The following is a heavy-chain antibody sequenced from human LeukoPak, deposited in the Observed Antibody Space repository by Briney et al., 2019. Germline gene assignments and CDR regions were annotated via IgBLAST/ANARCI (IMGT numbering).Heavy chain of an antibody. CDR2: ISWNSGSI. CDR3: AKGAAAGMDYYYYYYMDV. V-gene: IGHV3-9*01. CDR1: GFTFDDYA. Sequence: GGSLRLSCAASGFTFDDYAMHWVRQAPGKGLEWVSGISWNSGSIGYADSVKGRFTISRDNAKNSLYLQVNSLRAEDTALYYCAKGAAAGMDYYYYYYMDVRGKGTTVTVSS. D-gene: IGHD6-13*01. J-gene: IGHJ6*03.